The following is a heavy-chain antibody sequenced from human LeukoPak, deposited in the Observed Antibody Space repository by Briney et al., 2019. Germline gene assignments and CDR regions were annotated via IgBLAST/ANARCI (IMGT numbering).Heavy chain of an antibody. D-gene: IGHD3-22*01. V-gene: IGHV4-39*01. Sequence: PSETLSLTCTVSGGSVSSSGYHWGWIRQPPGEGLEWIGSISYSGNTYYNPSLKSRVTISVDTSKNQGSLKLSSVSAADTAVYYCARHSHVVVTSAFDIWGQGTKVTVSS. CDR3: ARHSHVVVTSAFDI. CDR2: ISYSGNT. J-gene: IGHJ3*02. CDR1: GGSVSSSGYH.